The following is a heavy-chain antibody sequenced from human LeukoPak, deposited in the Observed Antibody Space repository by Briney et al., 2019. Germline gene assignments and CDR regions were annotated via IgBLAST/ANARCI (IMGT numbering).Heavy chain of an antibody. D-gene: IGHD2-2*01. J-gene: IGHJ6*03. CDR3: AREQYQLLGVFYCYYMDA. Sequence: SETLSLTCTVSGGSISSYYWSWIRQPAGKGLECIGRIYTSGTTNYNPSLKSRVTMSVDTSKNQFSLKLSSVTAADTAVYYCAREQYQLLGVFYCYYMDAWGKGTTVTASS. CDR2: IYTSGTT. CDR1: GGSISSYY. V-gene: IGHV4-4*07.